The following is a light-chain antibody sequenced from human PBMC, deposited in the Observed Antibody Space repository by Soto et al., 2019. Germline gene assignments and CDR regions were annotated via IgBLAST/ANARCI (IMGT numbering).Light chain of an antibody. Sequence: EIVMTQSPATLSVSPGERATLSCRASQSVSSNLAWYQQKPGQAPRILIYGASTRATGIPARFSGSGSGTEFNLTISRLQSEDFAVYYCQVRTNWSIAFGRGTRLEIK. CDR2: GAS. CDR1: QSVSSN. CDR3: QVRTNWSIA. V-gene: IGKV3-15*01. J-gene: IGKJ5*01.